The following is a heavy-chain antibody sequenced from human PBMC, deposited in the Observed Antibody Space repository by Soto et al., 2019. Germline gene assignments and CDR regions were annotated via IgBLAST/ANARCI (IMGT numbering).Heavy chain of an antibody. CDR3: ARDRGDGQAGGGMDV. D-gene: IGHD3-10*01. V-gene: IGHV3-33*08. CDR1: GFTFSSYG. Sequence: VQLVESGGGLVKPGGSLRLSCAASGFTFSSYGMHWVRQAPGKGLEWVAVIWYDGSNKYYADSVKGRFTISRDNSKNTLYLQMNSLRAEDTAVYYCARDRGDGQAGGGMDVWGQGTTVTVSS. CDR2: IWYDGSNK. J-gene: IGHJ6*02.